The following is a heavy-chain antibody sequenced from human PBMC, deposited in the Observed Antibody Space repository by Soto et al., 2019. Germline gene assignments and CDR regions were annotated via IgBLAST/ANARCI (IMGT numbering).Heavy chain of an antibody. D-gene: IGHD5-12*01. CDR3: ASQYGGYGWFDT. CDR2: IYSGGSK. V-gene: IGHV3-66*04. J-gene: IGHJ5*02. Sequence: EVQLVESGGGLVQPGGSLRLAGAASGLTVSSNYMNWVRQAPGKGLEWVSVIYSGGSKYYADSVKGRFTISRDNSKNTLYLQMNSRSSEATAVYYCASQYGGYGWFDTWGQGTPVTVSS. CDR1: GLTVSSNY.